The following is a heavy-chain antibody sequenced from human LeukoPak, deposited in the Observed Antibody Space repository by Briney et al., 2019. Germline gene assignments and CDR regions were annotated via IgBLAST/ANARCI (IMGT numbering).Heavy chain of an antibody. V-gene: IGHV3-23*01. Sequence: PAGSLRLSCAASGFTFSSYAMSWVRQAPGKGLEWVSAISGSGGSTYYADSVKGRFTISRDNSKNTLYLQMNSLRAEDTAVYYCAKDQLLLWFGELLPPDYWGQGTLVTVSS. CDR2: ISGSGGST. CDR3: AKDQLLLWFGELLPPDY. D-gene: IGHD3-10*01. CDR1: GFTFSSYA. J-gene: IGHJ4*02.